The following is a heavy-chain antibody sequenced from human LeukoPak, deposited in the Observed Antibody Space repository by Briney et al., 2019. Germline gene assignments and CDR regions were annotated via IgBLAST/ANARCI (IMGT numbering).Heavy chain of an antibody. D-gene: IGHD2-2*01. Sequence: GGSLRLSCAASGFTFSSYWMSWVRQAPGKGLEWVANIKQDGSEKYYVDSVKGRFTISRDNAKNSLYLQMNSLRAEDTAVYYCARDSGTRYCSSTSYYGVDYWGQGTLVTVSS. V-gene: IGHV3-7*01. J-gene: IGHJ4*02. CDR1: GFTFSSYW. CDR2: IKQDGSEK. CDR3: ARDSGTRYCSSTSYYGVDY.